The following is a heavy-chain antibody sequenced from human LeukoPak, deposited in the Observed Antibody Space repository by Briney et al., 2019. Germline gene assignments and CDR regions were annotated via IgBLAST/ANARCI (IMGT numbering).Heavy chain of an antibody. D-gene: IGHD6-13*01. J-gene: IGHJ4*02. CDR1: GFTFSSYA. Sequence: GGSLRLSCAASGFTFSSYAMSWVHQAPGKGLEWVSAISGSGGSTYYADSVKGRFTISRDNSKNTLYLQMNSLRAEDTAVYYCAKSSGYSSSKFDYWGQGTLVTVSS. CDR2: ISGSGGST. V-gene: IGHV3-23*01. CDR3: AKSSGYSSSKFDY.